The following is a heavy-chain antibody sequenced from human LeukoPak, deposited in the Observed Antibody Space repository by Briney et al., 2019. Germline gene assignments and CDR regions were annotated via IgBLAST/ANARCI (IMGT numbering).Heavy chain of an antibody. J-gene: IGHJ6*02. CDR1: GFTFSSYW. D-gene: IGHD5-12*01. CDR3: ARVWLLAPYYGMDV. V-gene: IGHV3-74*01. CDR2: INSDGSST. Sequence: GGSLRLSCAASGFTFSSYWMHWVRQAPGKGLVWVSRINSDGSSTSYADSVKGRFTISRDNAKNTLYLQMNSLRAEDTAVYYCARVWLLAPYYGMDVWGQGTTVTVSS.